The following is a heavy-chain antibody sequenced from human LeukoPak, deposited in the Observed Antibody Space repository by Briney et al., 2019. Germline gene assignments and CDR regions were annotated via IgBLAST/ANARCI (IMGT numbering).Heavy chain of an antibody. J-gene: IGHJ6*02. V-gene: IGHV4-59*01. Sequence: PSETLSLTCTVSGGSISSYYWSWIRQPPEKGLEWIGYIYYSGSTNYNPSLKSRVTISVDTSKNQFSLKLSSVTAADTAVYYCARDQYSYGDYYYYGMDVWGQGTTVTVSS. D-gene: IGHD5-18*01. CDR2: IYYSGST. CDR1: GGSISSYY. CDR3: ARDQYSYGDYYYYGMDV.